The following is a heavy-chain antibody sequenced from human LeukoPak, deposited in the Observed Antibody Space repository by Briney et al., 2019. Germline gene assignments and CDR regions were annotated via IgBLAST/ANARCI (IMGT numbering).Heavy chain of an antibody. CDR3: ARARITMVRGKNSYYMDV. V-gene: IGHV4-38-2*02. Sequence: SETLSLTCTVSGYSISSGYYWGWIRQPPGKGLEWIGSIYYSGSTYYNPSLKSRVTISVDTSKNQFSLKLSSVTAADTAVYYCARARITMVRGKNSYYMDVWGKGTTVTVSS. CDR1: GYSISSGYY. J-gene: IGHJ6*03. CDR2: IYYSGST. D-gene: IGHD3-10*01.